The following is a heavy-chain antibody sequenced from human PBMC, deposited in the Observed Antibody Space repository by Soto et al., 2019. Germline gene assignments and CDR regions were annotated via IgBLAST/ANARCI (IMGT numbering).Heavy chain of an antibody. D-gene: IGHD1-26*01. Sequence: QERLVESGGGVVQPGRSLRLSCAISGFTFSDYAMHWVRQAPGKGLEWVALIWHDGLNEFYADSVRGRFTISRDISNNTLSLQMNSLRPEHTLGYYFTKSLGDTYKRRLGLNQWGQGILATVSS. V-gene: IGHV3-33*08. J-gene: IGHJ4*02. CDR3: TKSLGDTYKRRLGLNQ. CDR2: IWHDGLNE. CDR1: GFTFSDYA.